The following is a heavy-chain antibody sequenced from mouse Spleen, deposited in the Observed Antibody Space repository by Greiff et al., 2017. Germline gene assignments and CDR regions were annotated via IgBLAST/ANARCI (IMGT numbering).Heavy chain of an antibody. CDR3: ARNRWDRYFDY. D-gene: IGHD4-1*01. CDR1: GFSLTSYG. V-gene: IGHV2-2*01. Sequence: VTLVESGPGLVQPSQSLSITCTVSGFSLTSYGVHWVRQSPGKGLEWLGVIWSGGSTDYNAAFISRLSISKDNSKSQVFFKMNSLQADDTAIYYCARNRWDRYFDYWGQGTTLTVSS. CDR2: IWSGGST. J-gene: IGHJ2*01.